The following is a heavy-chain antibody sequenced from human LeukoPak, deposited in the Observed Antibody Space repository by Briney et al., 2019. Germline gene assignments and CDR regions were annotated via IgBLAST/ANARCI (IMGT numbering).Heavy chain of an antibody. V-gene: IGHV3-7*01. CDR1: GFTFSSYW. J-gene: IGHJ4*02. CDR3: ARYYYDNSGYYPSFDY. D-gene: IGHD3-22*01. Sequence: GGSLRLSCAASGFTFSSYWMSWVRQAPGKGLEWVANIKQDGSEKYYVDSVKGRFTISRDNAKNSLYLQMNSLRAEDTAVYYCARYYYDNSGYYPSFDYWGQGTLVTVSS. CDR2: IKQDGSEK.